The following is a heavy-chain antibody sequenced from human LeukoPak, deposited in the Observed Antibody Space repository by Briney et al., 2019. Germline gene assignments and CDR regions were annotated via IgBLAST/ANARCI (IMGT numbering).Heavy chain of an antibody. V-gene: IGHV1-69*13. D-gene: IGHD6-13*01. J-gene: IGHJ4*02. Sequence: ASVKVSCKTSGYSFTRHVLHWVRQAPGQGLEWMGGIIPIFGTANYAQKFQGRVTITADESTSTAYMELSSLRSEDTAVYYCARGGGRPPAYSSSWFFDYWGQGTLVTVSS. CDR2: IIPIFGTA. CDR3: ARGGGRPPAYSSSWFFDY. CDR1: GYSFTRHV.